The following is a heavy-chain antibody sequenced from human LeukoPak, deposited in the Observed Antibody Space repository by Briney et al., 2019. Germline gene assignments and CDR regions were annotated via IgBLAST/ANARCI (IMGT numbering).Heavy chain of an antibody. CDR1: GFTFSNAW. D-gene: IGHD2-15*01. CDR3: TTDRRVVVAGYYYYYMDV. V-gene: IGHV3-15*01. CDR2: IKSKTDGGTT. Sequence: GGSLRLSCAASGFTFSNAWMSWVRQAPGKGLEWVGRIKSKTDGGTTDYAAPVKGRFTVSRDDSKNTLYLQMNSLKTEDTAVYYCTTDRRVVVAGYYYYYMDVWGKGTTVTISS. J-gene: IGHJ6*03.